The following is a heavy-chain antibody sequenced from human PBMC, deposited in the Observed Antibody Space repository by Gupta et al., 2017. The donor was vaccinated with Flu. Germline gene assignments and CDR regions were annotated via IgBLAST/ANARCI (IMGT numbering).Heavy chain of an antibody. J-gene: IGHJ3*02. D-gene: IGHD1-26*01. Sequence: QVQLVQSGAEVKKPGASVKVSCKASGYTFTSYYMHWVRQAPGQGLEWMGIINPSGGSTSYAQKFQGRVTMTRDTSTSTVYMELSSLRSEDTAVYYCARDQGAMARIVGATTLAFDIWGQGTMVTVSS. CDR1: GYTFTSYY. V-gene: IGHV1-46*01. CDR3: ARDQGAMARIVGATTLAFDI. CDR2: INPSGGST.